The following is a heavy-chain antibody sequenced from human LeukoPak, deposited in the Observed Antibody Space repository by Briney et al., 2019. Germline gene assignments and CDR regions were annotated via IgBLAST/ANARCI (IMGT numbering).Heavy chain of an antibody. V-gene: IGHV3-23*01. D-gene: IGHD3-22*01. J-gene: IGHJ4*02. Sequence: GGSLRLSCAASGFTFSSYAMSWVRQAPGKGLEWVSAISGSGGSTYYADSVKGRFTISRDNSKNTLYLQMNSLRAEDTAVYYCAREVCYCDSSGYFDYWGQGTLVTVSS. CDR2: ISGSGGST. CDR3: AREVCYCDSSGYFDY. CDR1: GFTFSSYA.